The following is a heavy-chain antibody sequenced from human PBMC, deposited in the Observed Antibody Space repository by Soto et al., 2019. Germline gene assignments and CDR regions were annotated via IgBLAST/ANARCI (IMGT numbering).Heavy chain of an antibody. CDR3: ARVTYYYYGMDV. V-gene: IGHV1-18*01. CDR2: ISAYNGNT. Sequence: QVELVQSGAEVKKPGASVKVSCKNSGYTFTSYGIIWVRQAPGQGLEWMGWISAYNGNTNYAQKLQGRVTMTPDTSTSTAYMELRSLRSVDTAVYYCARVTYYYYGMDVWGQGTTVTVSS. J-gene: IGHJ6*02. CDR1: GYTFTSYG.